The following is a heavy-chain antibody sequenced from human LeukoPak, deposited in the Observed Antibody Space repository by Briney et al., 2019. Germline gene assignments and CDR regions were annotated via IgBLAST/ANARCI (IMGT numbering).Heavy chain of an antibody. Sequence: GGSLRLSCAASGFTFSSYEMNWVRQAPGKGLEWVAVIWYNGSNKYYADSVKGRFTISRDNSKNTLYLQMNSLRAEDTAVYYCAREGTGAPGDWFDPWGQGTLVTVSS. CDR1: GFTFSSYE. CDR3: AREGTGAPGDWFDP. V-gene: IGHV3-33*08. D-gene: IGHD3/OR15-3a*01. CDR2: IWYNGSNK. J-gene: IGHJ5*02.